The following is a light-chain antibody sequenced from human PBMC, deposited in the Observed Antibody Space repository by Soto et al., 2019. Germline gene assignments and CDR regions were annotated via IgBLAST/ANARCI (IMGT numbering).Light chain of an antibody. J-gene: IGKJ4*01. CDR1: QSIRTN. V-gene: IGKV3-15*01. CDR2: DAS. CDR3: QQYNDWPPLT. Sequence: EIMMTQSPATVSVSPGERATRSCRASQSIRTNVAWYQQKPGQALRLLIYDASTRATGLSSRFSGSGSGTEFTLTISSLQSEDVAIYYCQQYNDWPPLTFGGGIRLEI.